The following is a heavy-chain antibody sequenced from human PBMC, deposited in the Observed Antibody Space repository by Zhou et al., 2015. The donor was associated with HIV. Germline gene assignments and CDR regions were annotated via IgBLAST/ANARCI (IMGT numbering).Heavy chain of an antibody. V-gene: IGHV1-2*02. D-gene: IGHD3-3*01. CDR3: ARDADANYDFWSGYFRY. CDR2: IHRGGP. CDR1: GGTFTDYY. Sequence: QVQLVQSGAEVKKPGSSVKVSCKASGGTFTDYYLHWVRQAPGQGLEWMGWIHRGGPNYAPQFQGRVTITADKSTSTAYMELSSLRSEDTAVYYCARDADANYDFWSGYFRYWGQGTLVTVSS. J-gene: IGHJ4*02.